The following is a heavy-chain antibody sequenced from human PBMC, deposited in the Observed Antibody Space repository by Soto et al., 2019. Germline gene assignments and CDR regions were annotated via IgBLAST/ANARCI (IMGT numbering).Heavy chain of an antibody. D-gene: IGHD3-10*01. Sequence: SETLSLTCTVSGGSISSGYYYWSWIRQPPGKGLEWIGYIYYSGSTYYNPSLTSRVTISVDTSKNQFSLKLSSVTAADTAVYYCDRCRYGFYYYGMDVWGQGTPVTVSS. J-gene: IGHJ6*02. V-gene: IGHV4-30-4*01. CDR2: IYYSGST. CDR3: DRCRYGFYYYGMDV. CDR1: GGSISSGYYY.